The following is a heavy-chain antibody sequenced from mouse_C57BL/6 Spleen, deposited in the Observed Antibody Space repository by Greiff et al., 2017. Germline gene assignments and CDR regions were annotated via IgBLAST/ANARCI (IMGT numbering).Heavy chain of an antibody. V-gene: IGHV1-26*01. D-gene: IGHD1-1*01. J-gene: IGHJ2*01. Sequence: VQLQQSGPELVKPGASVKISCKASGYTFTDYYMNWVKQSHGKSLEWIGDINPNNGGTSYNQKFKGKATLTVDKSSSTAYMGLRSLTSEGSAVYYCARGLSYYGSSLYYWGQGTTLTVSS. CDR2: INPNNGGT. CDR3: ARGLSYYGSSLYY. CDR1: GYTFTDYY.